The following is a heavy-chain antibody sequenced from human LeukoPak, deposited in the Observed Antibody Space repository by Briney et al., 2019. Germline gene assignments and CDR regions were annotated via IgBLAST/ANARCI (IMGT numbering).Heavy chain of an antibody. CDR1: GGTFSSYA. J-gene: IGHJ4*02. CDR2: IIPIFGTA. D-gene: IGHD2-15*01. CDR3: ARARYCSGGSYYSRYYFDY. Sequence: SVKVSCKASGGTFSSYAISWVRQAPGQGLEWMGGIIPIFGTANYAQKFQGRVTITADESTSTAYMELSSLRSEDTAVYYCARARYCSGGSYYSRYYFDYWGQGTLVTVSS. V-gene: IGHV1-69*13.